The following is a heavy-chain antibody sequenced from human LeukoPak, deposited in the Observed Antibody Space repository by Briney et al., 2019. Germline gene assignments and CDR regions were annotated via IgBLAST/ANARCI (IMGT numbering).Heavy chain of an antibody. CDR1: GFTFSSYS. J-gene: IGHJ3*02. Sequence: GGSLRLSCAASGFTFSSYSMNWVRQAPGKGLEWVSYISSSSSTIYYADSVKGRFTISRENAKNSLYLQMNSLRAEDTAVYYCARTLATGYFDPLSQAGLNAFDIWGQGTMVTVSS. D-gene: IGHD3-9*01. CDR3: ARTLATGYFDPLSQAGLNAFDI. V-gene: IGHV3-48*04. CDR2: ISSSSSTI.